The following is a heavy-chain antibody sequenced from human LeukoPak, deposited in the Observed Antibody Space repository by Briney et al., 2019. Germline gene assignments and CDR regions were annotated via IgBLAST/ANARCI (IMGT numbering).Heavy chain of an antibody. D-gene: IGHD6-13*01. CDR1: GFTFSSHA. V-gene: IGHV3-23*01. CDR3: AKPFYSSSPGGEDY. Sequence: GGSLRLSCAASGFTFSSHAMSWVRQAPGKGLEWVSAISGSGGSTYYADSVKGRFTISRDNSKNTLYLQMNSLRAEDTAVYYCAKPFYSSSPGGEDYWGQGTLVTVSS. CDR2: ISGSGGST. J-gene: IGHJ4*02.